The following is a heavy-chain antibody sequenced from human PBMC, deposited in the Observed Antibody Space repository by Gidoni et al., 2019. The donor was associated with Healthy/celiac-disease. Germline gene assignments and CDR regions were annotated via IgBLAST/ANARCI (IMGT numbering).Heavy chain of an antibody. CDR3: ARDPGEDIVVVPAAPVDY. D-gene: IGHD2-2*01. CDR2: ISSSSSYI. J-gene: IGHJ4*02. CDR1: GFTFSSYS. Sequence: EVQLVESGGCLFKPGGSLRLSCAASGFTFSSYSMNWVRQAPGKGLEWVSSISSSSSYIYYADSVKGRFTISRDNAKNSLYLQMNSLRAEDTAVYYCARDPGEDIVVVPAAPVDYWGQGTLVTVSS. V-gene: IGHV3-21*01.